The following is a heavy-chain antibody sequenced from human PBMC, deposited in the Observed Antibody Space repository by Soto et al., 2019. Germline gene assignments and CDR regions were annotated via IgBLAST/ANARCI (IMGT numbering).Heavy chain of an antibody. CDR2: ISGYNGNT. CDR1: GYTLTTYG. V-gene: IGHV1-18*01. CDR3: ASHNSGTYSGYFDY. Sequence: QVHLLQSGGEVKKPGASVKVSCKASGYTLTTYGISWVRQAPGQGLEWMGWISGYNGNTDYAQNFQGRVTLTTDTSTRTDYMELKSLRSDDTAVYYCASHNSGTYSGYFDYWGQGTLVTVSS. D-gene: IGHD1-26*01. J-gene: IGHJ4*02.